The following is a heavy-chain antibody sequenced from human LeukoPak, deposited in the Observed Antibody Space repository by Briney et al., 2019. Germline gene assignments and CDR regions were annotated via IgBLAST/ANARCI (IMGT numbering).Heavy chain of an antibody. CDR2: INPNSGGT. J-gene: IGHJ5*02. Sequence: ASVKVSCKASGYTFTGYYMHWVRQAPGQGLEWMGWINPNSGGTNYAQKFQGRVTMTRDTSISTAYMELSRPRSDDTAVYYCARDGGYCSSTSCYRSWFDPWGQGTLVTVSS. D-gene: IGHD2-2*01. CDR1: GYTFTGYY. CDR3: ARDGGYCSSTSCYRSWFDP. V-gene: IGHV1-2*02.